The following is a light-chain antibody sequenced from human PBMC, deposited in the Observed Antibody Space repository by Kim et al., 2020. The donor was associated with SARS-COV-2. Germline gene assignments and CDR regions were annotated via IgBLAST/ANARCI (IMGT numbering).Light chain of an antibody. CDR1: QSVSSSS. J-gene: IGKJ5*01. Sequence: EIVLTQSPGTLSLSPGERATLSCRASQSVSSSSLAWYQQKPGQAPRLLIYGASTRATGIPDRFRGSASGTDFTLTISRLEPEDFAVYYCQQYGSSPLITFGQGTRLEIK. CDR2: GAS. CDR3: QQYGSSPLIT. V-gene: IGKV3-20*01.